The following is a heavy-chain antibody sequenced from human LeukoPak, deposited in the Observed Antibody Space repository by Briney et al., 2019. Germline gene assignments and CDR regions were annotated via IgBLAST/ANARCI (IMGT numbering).Heavy chain of an antibody. CDR3: AKGGSSSWYGRYYFDY. V-gene: IGHV3-9*01. Sequence: PGGSLRLSCAASGFTFDDYAMHWVRQAPGKGLEWVSGISWNSGSICYADSVKGRFTISRDNAKNSLYLQMNSLRAEDTALYYCAKGGSSSWYGRYYFDYWGQGTLVTVSS. J-gene: IGHJ4*02. CDR2: ISWNSGSI. CDR1: GFTFDDYA. D-gene: IGHD6-13*01.